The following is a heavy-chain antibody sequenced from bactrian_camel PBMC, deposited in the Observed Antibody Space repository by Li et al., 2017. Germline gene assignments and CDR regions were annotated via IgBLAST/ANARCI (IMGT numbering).Heavy chain of an antibody. CDR1: GITFSRHD. J-gene: IGHJ4*01. CDR3: AAESRQGRACTADYVGYNY. D-gene: IGHD1*01. Sequence: HVQLVESGGGLVQPGESLRLSCVASGITFSRHDMSWVRQAPGKEVEWVAGITSLPSLFRAASYADSVKGRFTISKDNAKNTLYLQMNSLKPEDTAMYGCAAESRQGRACTADYVGYNYWSQGTQVTVS. CDR2: ITSLPSLFRAA. V-gene: IGHV3S6*01.